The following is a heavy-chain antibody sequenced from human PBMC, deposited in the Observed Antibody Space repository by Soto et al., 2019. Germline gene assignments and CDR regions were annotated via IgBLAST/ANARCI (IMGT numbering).Heavy chain of an antibody. CDR2: INWNSGTM. J-gene: IGHJ4*02. V-gene: IGHV3-9*02. CDR1: GFASDGIG. D-gene: IGHD3-3*01. CDR3: AKGTEYGVVLMSTFDY. Sequence: GVSLRLLPAAYGFASDGIGMHWVRETPEKCLEWVSGINWNSGTMVYRDSVKGRFTISRDNARNSLYLQMNNLRAEDTALYFYAKGTEYGVVLMSTFDYWGQGTLVTVSS.